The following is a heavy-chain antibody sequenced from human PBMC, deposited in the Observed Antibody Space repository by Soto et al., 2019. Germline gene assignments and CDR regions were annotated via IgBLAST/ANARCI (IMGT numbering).Heavy chain of an antibody. CDR3: ASDTGIAVAGHTRHGQIDY. J-gene: IGHJ4*02. CDR2: INHSGST. Sequence: SETLSLTCAVYGGSFSGYYWSWIRQPPGKGLEWIGEINHSGSTNYNPSLKSRVTISVDTSKNQFSLKLSSVTAADTAVYYCASDTGIAVAGHTRHGQIDYWGQGTLVTVSS. D-gene: IGHD6-19*01. CDR1: GGSFSGYY. V-gene: IGHV4-34*01.